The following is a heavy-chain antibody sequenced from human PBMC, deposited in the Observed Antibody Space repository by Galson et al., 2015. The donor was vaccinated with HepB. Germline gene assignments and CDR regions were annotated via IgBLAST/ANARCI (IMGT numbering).Heavy chain of an antibody. V-gene: IGHV3-48*04. Sequence: SLRLSCAASGFTFTTYSVNWVRQAPGKGLEWVSYISGSSRTTYYADSVKGRFTISRDNAKNSLFLQMNSLRAEDTAVYYCARGNTVLTPDSNYFDNWGQGTLVTVSS. CDR3: ARGNTVLTPDSNYFDN. J-gene: IGHJ4*02. D-gene: IGHD4-23*01. CDR1: GFTFTTYS. CDR2: ISGSSRTT.